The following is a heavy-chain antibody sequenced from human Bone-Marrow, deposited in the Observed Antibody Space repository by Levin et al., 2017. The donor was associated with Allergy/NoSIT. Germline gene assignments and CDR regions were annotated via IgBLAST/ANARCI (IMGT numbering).Heavy chain of an antibody. CDR1: GFTFSAHD. CDR2: IDDAYQT. J-gene: IGHJ6*02. D-gene: IGHD2-21*01. V-gene: IGHV3-13*01. CDR3: AREVIGTGRYFALDV. Sequence: GGSLRLSCAASGFTFSAHDMHWVRQATGESREWVSAIDDAYQTYYADSVKGRFTISRENAKNPFYLQMNTMRDGDTAVYYCAREVIGTGRYFALDVWGQGTTVIVS.